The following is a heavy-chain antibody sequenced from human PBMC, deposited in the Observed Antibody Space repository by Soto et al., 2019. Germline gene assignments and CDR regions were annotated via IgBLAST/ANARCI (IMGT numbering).Heavy chain of an antibody. V-gene: IGHV1-3*01. D-gene: IGHD1-26*01. CDR2: INAGNGNT. CDR3: ARGASPLIDY. CDR1: GYTFTSYA. J-gene: IGHJ4*02. Sequence: GASVKVSCKASGYTFTSYAMHWVRQAPGQRLEWMGWINAGNGNTKYSRKFQGRVTITRDTSASTAYMELSSLRSEDTAVYYCARGASPLIDYWGQGTLVTVS.